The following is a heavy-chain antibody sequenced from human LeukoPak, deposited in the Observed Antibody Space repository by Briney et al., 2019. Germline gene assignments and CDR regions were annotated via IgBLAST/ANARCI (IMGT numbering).Heavy chain of an antibody. CDR1: GFTFSSYG. V-gene: IGHV3-30*18. J-gene: IGHJ3*02. Sequence: PGRSLRLSCAASGFTFSSYGMHWVRQAPGKGLEWVAVISYDGSNKYYADSVKGRFTISRDNSKNTLYLQMNSLRAEDTAVYYCAKDSSLIVVDHDAFDIWGQGPMVTVSS. D-gene: IGHD3-22*01. CDR2: ISYDGSNK. CDR3: AKDSSLIVVDHDAFDI.